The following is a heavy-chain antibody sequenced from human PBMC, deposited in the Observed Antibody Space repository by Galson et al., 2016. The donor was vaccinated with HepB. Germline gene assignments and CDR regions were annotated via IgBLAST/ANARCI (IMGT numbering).Heavy chain of an antibody. CDR1: GFTVSYNY. CDR3: ATGMARNYDFLSGQSANYYFDY. D-gene: IGHD3-3*01. Sequence: SLRLSCAASGFTVSYNYMTWVRQGPGKGLEWVSVIYGDGSTYYADSVRGRFTISRDNSKNTLYLQMRSLRAEDTALYFCATGMARNYDFLSGQSANYYFDYWGQGTLVTVSS. V-gene: IGHV3-66*01. CDR2: IYGDGST. J-gene: IGHJ4*02.